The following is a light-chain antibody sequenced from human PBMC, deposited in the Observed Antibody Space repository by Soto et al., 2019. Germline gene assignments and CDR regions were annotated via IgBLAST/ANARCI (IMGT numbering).Light chain of an antibody. J-gene: IGLJ1*01. CDR2: EVS. Sequence: QSVLTQPAAVSGSPGQSITISCTGTNSDVGGYNYVSWYQQHPGKAPALMIYEVSHRPSGVSNRFSGSKSDNPASLTISGLQAEDEADYYCSSYTSISTLYVFGSGTKVTVL. CDR1: NSDVGGYNY. CDR3: SSYTSISTLYV. V-gene: IGLV2-14*01.